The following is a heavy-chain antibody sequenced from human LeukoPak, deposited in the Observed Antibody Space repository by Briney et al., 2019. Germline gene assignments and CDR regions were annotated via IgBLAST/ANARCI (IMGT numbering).Heavy chain of an antibody. J-gene: IGHJ4*02. Sequence: PSETLSLTCTVSGGSISSYYWSWIRQPAGKGLEWIGRIYTSGSTNYNPSLKSRVTMSVDTSKNQFSLKLSSVTAADTAVYYCARDSNLEYSSSRGLGRWGQGTLVTVSS. V-gene: IGHV4-4*07. CDR3: ARDSNLEYSSSRGLGR. CDR2: IYTSGST. D-gene: IGHD6-6*01. CDR1: GGSISSYY.